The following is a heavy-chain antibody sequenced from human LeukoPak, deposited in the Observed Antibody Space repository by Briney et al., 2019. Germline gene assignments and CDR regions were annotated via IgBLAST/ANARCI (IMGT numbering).Heavy chain of an antibody. D-gene: IGHD4-17*01. CDR2: IRYGGSNK. V-gene: IGHV3-30*02. J-gene: IGHJ4*02. CDR3: AKDPTGDYGPDY. Sequence: PGGSLRLSCAASGFTFSSYGMHWVRQAPGKGLEWVAFIRYGGSNKYYADSVKGRFTISRDNSKNTLYLQMNSLRAEDTAVYYCAKDPTGDYGPDYWGQGTLVTVSS. CDR1: GFTFSSYG.